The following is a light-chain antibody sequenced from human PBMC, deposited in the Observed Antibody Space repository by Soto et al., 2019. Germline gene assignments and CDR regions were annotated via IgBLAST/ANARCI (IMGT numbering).Light chain of an antibody. J-gene: IGKJ4*01. CDR3: QQYDNAPLN. CDR1: QDISNY. Sequence: DIQMTQSPSSLSASVGDRVTITCRASQDISNYLNWYQQKSGKAPKLLIYDASDLETGVPSRFSGSGSATDFTFTISSLQHEDIATYYCQQYDNAPLNFGGGTKVDIK. V-gene: IGKV1-33*01. CDR2: DAS.